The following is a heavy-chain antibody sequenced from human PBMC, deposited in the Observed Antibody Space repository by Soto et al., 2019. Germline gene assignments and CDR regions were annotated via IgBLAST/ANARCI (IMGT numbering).Heavy chain of an antibody. D-gene: IGHD3-16*01. CDR2: IYTSGST. Sequence: PSETLSLTCSVSGTSVSNYYWSWIRQPAGKGLEHIWRIYTSGSTSYNRSLKSRVTMSMDTSQTQIYLNLTSVTAADTAVYYCARGGKQLSYAFHXWGQVIQVTVSX. J-gene: IGHJ4*02. CDR3: ARGGKQLSYAFHX. V-gene: IGHV4-4*07. CDR1: GTSVSNYY.